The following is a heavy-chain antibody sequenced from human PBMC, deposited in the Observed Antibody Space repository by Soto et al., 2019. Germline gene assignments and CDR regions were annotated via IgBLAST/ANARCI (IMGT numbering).Heavy chain of an antibody. CDR1: GFTFSSYA. V-gene: IGHV3-30-3*01. CDR3: ARGGGYSYGSDDAFDI. CDR2: ISYDGSNK. J-gene: IGHJ3*02. Sequence: LRLSCAASGFTFSSYAMHWVRQAPGKGLEWVAVISYDGSNKYYADSVKGRFTISRDNSKNTLYLQMNSLRAEDTAVYYCARGGGYSYGSDDAFDIWGQGTMVTVSS. D-gene: IGHD5-18*01.